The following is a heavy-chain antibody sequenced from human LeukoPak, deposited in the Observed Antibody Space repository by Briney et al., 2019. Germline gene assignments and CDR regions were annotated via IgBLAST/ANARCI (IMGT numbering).Heavy chain of an antibody. CDR3: ARGGWAYRYFDL. D-gene: IGHD6-19*01. CDR2: ISSNGGST. V-gene: IGHV3-64*01. Sequence: GGSLRLSCAASGFTFSSYAMHWVRQAPGKRLEYVSAISSNGGSTYYANSVKGRFTISRDNSKNTLYLQMGSLRAEDMAVYYCARGGWAYRYFDLWGRGTQVTVSS. J-gene: IGHJ2*01. CDR1: GFTFSSYA.